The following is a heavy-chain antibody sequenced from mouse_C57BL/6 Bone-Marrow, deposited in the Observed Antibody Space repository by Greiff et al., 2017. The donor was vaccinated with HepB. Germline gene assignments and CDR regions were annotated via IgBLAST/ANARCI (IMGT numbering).Heavy chain of an antibody. CDR2: IYPSDSET. CDR1: GYTFTSYW. V-gene: IGHV1-61*01. D-gene: IGHD1-1*01. J-gene: IGHJ2*01. CDR3: ARKDYGSSYLNFDY. Sequence: VQLQQPGAELVRPGSSVKLSCKASGYTFTSYWMDWVKQRPGQGLEWIGNIYPSDSETHYNQKFKDKATLTVDKSSSTAYMQLSSLTSEDSAVYYCARKDYGSSYLNFDYWGQGTTLTVSS.